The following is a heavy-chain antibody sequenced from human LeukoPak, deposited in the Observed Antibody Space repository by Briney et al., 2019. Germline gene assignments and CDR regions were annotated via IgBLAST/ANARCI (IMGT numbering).Heavy chain of an antibody. V-gene: IGHV3-30*14. J-gene: IGHJ4*02. CDR2: ISYDGSNK. CDR1: GFTFSSYA. Sequence: PGRSLRLSCAASGFTFSSYAMHWVRQAPGKGLEWVAVISYDGSNKYYADSVKGRFTVSGDNSKNTLYLQMSSLTAADTAVYYCAKDRSIGTYYTFDHWGQGTLVTVSS. D-gene: IGHD1-26*01. CDR3: AKDRSIGTYYTFDH.